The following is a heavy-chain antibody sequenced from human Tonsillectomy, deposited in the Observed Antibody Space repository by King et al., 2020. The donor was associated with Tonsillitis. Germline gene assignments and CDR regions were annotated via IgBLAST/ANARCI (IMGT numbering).Heavy chain of an antibody. CDR2: IKSKSDGGTR. Sequence: EVQLVESGGGLVKPGGSLRLSCAAYGFSFTNAWMNWVRQAPGKGLEWVGRIKSKSDGGTRDYAAPVKGRFTISGDDSENTVYLQMNSLKTEDTAVYYCWGAGRYYASVIDLDDAFDVWGQGTMVTVSS. CDR1: GFSFTNAW. D-gene: IGHD2-21*01. CDR3: WGAGRYYASVIDLDDAFDV. V-gene: IGHV3-15*07. J-gene: IGHJ3*01.